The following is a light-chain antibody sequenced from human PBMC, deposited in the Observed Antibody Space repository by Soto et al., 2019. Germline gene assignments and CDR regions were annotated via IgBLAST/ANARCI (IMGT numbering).Light chain of an antibody. CDR1: QSVTSSQ. CDR3: PEFGSSPEYT. V-gene: IGKV3-20*01. J-gene: IGKJ2*01. Sequence: EIVLTQSPGTLSLSPGERATLSCRASQSVTSSQLAWYQQKPGQAPRLLIYGASTTATGIPDRFSGGGSGTDFTLTISRLEPEDFAVYYCPEFGSSPEYTFGQGNKLEVK. CDR2: GAS.